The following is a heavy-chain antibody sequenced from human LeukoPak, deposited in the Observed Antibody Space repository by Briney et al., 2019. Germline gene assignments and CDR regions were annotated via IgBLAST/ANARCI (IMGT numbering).Heavy chain of an antibody. CDR2: ISGSGGST. Sequence: GGSLRLSCAASGFTFSDYYMSWIRQAPGKGLEWVSAISGSGGSTYYADSVKGRFTISRDNSKNTLYLQMNSLRAEDTAVYYCAKDSGQLDPYYYYYGMDVWGQGTTVTVSS. V-gene: IGHV3-23*01. J-gene: IGHJ6*02. D-gene: IGHD6-13*01. CDR1: GFTFSDYY. CDR3: AKDSGQLDPYYYYYGMDV.